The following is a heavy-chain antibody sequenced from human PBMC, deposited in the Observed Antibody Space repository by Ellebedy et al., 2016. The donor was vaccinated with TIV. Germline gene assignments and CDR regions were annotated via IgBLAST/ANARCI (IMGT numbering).Heavy chain of an antibody. CDR3: VGNGFYSLEY. CDR2: IHHNGNI. V-gene: IGHV4-4*02. Sequence: SETLSLTXTISGDSISSDHWWSWVRHAPGQGLEWIGEIHHNGNIHYNPSLKGRVTMSLDKSKNEISLKMTSVTAADTAVFYCVGNGFYSLEYWGRGTLVTVSS. J-gene: IGHJ4*02. D-gene: IGHD3-3*01. CDR1: GDSISSDHW.